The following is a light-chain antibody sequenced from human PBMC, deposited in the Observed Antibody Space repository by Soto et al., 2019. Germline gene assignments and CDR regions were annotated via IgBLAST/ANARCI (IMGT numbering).Light chain of an antibody. J-gene: IGKJ2*01. CDR3: QQANNVPPKST. CDR1: QDISTW. V-gene: IGKV1D-12*01. Sequence: DIQMTQSPSSVSASVGDRVTITCRASQDISTWLAWYQQKPGKAPKLLIYAASTLQGGVPSRFRGSGSGTDFTITISSLQPEYFATYFCQQANNVPPKSTFGQGTKVEIK. CDR2: AAS.